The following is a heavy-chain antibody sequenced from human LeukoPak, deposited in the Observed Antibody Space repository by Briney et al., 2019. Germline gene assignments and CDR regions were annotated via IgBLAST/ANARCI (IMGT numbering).Heavy chain of an antibody. J-gene: IGHJ4*02. CDR1: GSRFTTYW. D-gene: IGHD6-13*01. CDR3: ARHAKAYGSSCDY. Sequence: GASLQISCQCSGSRFTTYWISWVRQLPGKGLEWMGRIDPSDSYTNYSPSFQGHVTISADKSFSTAYLQWTSLKASDTAMYYCARHAKAYGSSCDYWGQGTLVTVSS. V-gene: IGHV5-10-1*01. CDR2: IDPSDSYT.